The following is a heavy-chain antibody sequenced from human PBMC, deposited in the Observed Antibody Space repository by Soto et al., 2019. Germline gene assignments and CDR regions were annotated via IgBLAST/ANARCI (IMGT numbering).Heavy chain of an antibody. CDR1: GYTFTGYY. V-gene: IGHV1-2*02. Sequence: GSSVKVSCKASGYTFTGYYMHWVRQAPGQGLEWMGWINPNSGGTNYAQKFQGRVTMTRDTSISTAYMELSRLRSDDTAVYYCARAWEGSSWYGSGYYYYGMDVWGQGTTVTVSS. D-gene: IGHD6-13*01. CDR2: INPNSGGT. J-gene: IGHJ6*02. CDR3: ARAWEGSSWYGSGYYYYGMDV.